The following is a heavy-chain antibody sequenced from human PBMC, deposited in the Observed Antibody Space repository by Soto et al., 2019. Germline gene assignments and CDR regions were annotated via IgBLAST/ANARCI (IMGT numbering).Heavy chain of an antibody. CDR3: AGVLEQLVRA. CDR1: GFTFSSYA. D-gene: IGHD6-6*01. J-gene: IGHJ5*02. V-gene: IGHV3-30-3*01. Sequence: QVQLVESGGGVVQPGRSLRLSCAASGFTFSSYAMHWVRQAPGKGLEWVAVISYDGSNKYYADSVKGRFTISRDNSKNPLYLKLNGLGRGATAVSFGAGVLEQLVRAWGQGPLPTVSS. CDR2: ISYDGSNK.